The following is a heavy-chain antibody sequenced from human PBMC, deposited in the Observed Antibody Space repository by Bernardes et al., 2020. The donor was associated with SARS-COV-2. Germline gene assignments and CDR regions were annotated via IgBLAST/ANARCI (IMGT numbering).Heavy chain of an antibody. J-gene: IGHJ6*02. CDR1: GFSFRDSP. D-gene: IGHD7-27*01. CDR3: VKDGDRGYDMDV. CDR2: IGGSGRTR. Sequence: GWSLRLSCAASGFSFRDSPMNWVRQAPGKGLAWVSYIGGSGRTRRYGDSVRARFTISRDNAKNLLFLEMNSLTDDDTAIYYCVKDGDRGYDMDVWGQGTRVSGSS. V-gene: IGHV3-48*02.